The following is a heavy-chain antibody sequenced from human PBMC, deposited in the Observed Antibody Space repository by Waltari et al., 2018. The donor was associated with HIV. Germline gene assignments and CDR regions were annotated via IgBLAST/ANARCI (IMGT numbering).Heavy chain of an antibody. Sequence: QVQLQESAPGLVKPSETLSLTCTLSGGSISSYYWSWIRQPAGKGLEWIGRIYTSGSTNDNPSLKSRVTMSVDTSKNQFSLKLSSVTAADTAVYYCARITMVRGVDWYFDLWGRGTLVTVSS. D-gene: IGHD3-10*01. CDR1: GGSISSYY. V-gene: IGHV4-4*07. CDR3: ARITMVRGVDWYFDL. J-gene: IGHJ2*01. CDR2: IYTSGST.